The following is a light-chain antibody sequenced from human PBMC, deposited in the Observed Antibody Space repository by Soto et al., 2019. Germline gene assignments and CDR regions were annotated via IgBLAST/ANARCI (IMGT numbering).Light chain of an antibody. CDR1: QSVSSSY. CDR2: GAS. V-gene: IGKV3-20*01. J-gene: IGKJ1*01. Sequence: EIVLTQSPGTLSLSPGERATLSCRASQSVSSSYLAWYQQKPGQAPRLLIYGASSRATGIPDRFSGSGSGTDFTLTISGLEPEDFAVYYCQQYGSSHLTFGQGTKVEIK. CDR3: QQYGSSHLT.